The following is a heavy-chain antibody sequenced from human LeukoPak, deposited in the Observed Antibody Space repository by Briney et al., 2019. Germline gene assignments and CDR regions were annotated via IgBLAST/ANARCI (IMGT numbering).Heavy chain of an antibody. CDR3: NRDTDFGSPTNYFDH. V-gene: IGHV3-43*01. J-gene: IGHJ4*02. CDR2: ISWEGQTT. CDR1: GFTFDDYA. D-gene: IGHD3-10*01. Sequence: PGGSLRLSCAASGFTFDDYAMHWVRQAPGKGLDWVSLISWEGQTTYYADSVRGRFSISRDNNKNSLFLEMNSLTTDDTGFYYCNRDTDFGSPTNYFDHWGQGTLVSVSS.